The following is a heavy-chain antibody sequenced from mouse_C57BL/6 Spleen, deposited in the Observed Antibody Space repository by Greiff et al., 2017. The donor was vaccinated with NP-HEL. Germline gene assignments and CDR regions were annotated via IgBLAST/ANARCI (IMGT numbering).Heavy chain of an antibody. V-gene: IGHV1-55*01. CDR1: GYTFTSYW. Sequence: QVQLQQSGAELVKPGASVKMSCKASGYTFTSYWITWVKQRPGQGLEWIGDIYPGSGSTNYNEKFKSKATLTVDTSSSTAYMQLSSLTSEDSAVYYCARGGLPLAWFAYWGQGTLVTVSA. D-gene: IGHD3-1*01. CDR2: IYPGSGST. J-gene: IGHJ3*01. CDR3: ARGGLPLAWFAY.